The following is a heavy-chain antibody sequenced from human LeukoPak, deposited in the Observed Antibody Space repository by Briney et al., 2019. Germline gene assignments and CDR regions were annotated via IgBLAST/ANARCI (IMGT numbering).Heavy chain of an antibody. Sequence: GGSLRLSCAASGFTFSSYAMSWVRQVPGKGLEWVSAISGGGGSTFYLDSVKGRFTMSRDNSKNTLYLQMNSLRAEDTAVYYCAKGNVEYCSGSSCYPFDHWGQGTLVTVSS. D-gene: IGHD2-15*01. CDR3: AKGNVEYCSGSSCYPFDH. J-gene: IGHJ4*02. CDR2: ISGGGGST. CDR1: GFTFSSYA. V-gene: IGHV3-23*01.